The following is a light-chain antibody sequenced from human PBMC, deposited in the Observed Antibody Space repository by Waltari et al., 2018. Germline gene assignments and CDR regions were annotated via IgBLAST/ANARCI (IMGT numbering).Light chain of an antibody. CDR1: QSVSSY. Sequence: EIVLTQSPATLSLSPGERATFSCWASQSVSSYVAWFQQKPGQAPRLLIYDTSYRAADVPARFSGSGSGTDFTLTITRLEPEDFAVYYCHQRGSWPLTFGGGTKVEIK. CDR3: HQRGSWPLT. V-gene: IGKV3-11*01. J-gene: IGKJ4*01. CDR2: DTS.